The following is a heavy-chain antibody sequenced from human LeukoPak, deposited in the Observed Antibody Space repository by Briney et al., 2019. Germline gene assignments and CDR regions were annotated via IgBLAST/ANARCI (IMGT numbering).Heavy chain of an antibody. CDR2: IIPIFGTA. V-gene: IGHV1-69*01. D-gene: IGHD6-6*01. J-gene: IGHJ3*02. Sequence: GASVKVSCKASGGTFSSYAISWVRQAPGQGLEWMGGIIPIFGTANYAQKFQGRVTITADESTSTAYMELSSLRSEDTAVYYCARALAARDAFDIWGQGTMVTVSS. CDR1: GGTFSSYA. CDR3: ARALAARDAFDI.